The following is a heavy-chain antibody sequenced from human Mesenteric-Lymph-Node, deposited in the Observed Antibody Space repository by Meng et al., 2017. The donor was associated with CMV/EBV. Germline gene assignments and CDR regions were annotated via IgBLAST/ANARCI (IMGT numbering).Heavy chain of an antibody. CDR1: GYSFTNND. J-gene: IGHJ4*02. CDR3: ARGIMPPGA. V-gene: IGHV1-8*01. CDR2: MDPGNGNT. Sequence: ASVTVSCKASGYSFTNNDIHWVRQATGQGLEWMGWMDPGNGNTGYAQNFQGRLTMTSDTSISTAYMELSSLRSEDTAIYYCARGIMPPGAWGQGTLVTVSS. D-gene: IGHD2-2*01.